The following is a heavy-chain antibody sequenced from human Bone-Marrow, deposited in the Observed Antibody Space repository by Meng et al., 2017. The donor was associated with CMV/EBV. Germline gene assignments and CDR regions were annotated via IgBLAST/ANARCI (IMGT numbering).Heavy chain of an antibody. Sequence: SETLSLTCTVPGGSISSFYWSWIRQLPGKGLEWIGYIYYSGSTNYNPSLKSRVTISVDTSKNQSSLKLSSVTAADTAVYYCASSNYYDSSSYSLFDAFDIWGQGTMVTVSS. CDR1: GGSISSFY. V-gene: IGHV4-59*01. CDR2: IYYSGST. J-gene: IGHJ3*02. D-gene: IGHD3-22*01. CDR3: ASSNYYDSSSYSLFDAFDI.